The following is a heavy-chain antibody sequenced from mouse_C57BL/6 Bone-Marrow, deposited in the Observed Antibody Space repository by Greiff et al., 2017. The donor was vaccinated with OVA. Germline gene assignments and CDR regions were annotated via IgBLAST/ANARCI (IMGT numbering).Heavy chain of an antibody. CDR1: GYTFTSYW. CDR3: AREGGFYYHWYFDV. CDR2: IYPGSGST. Sequence: QVQLQQPGAELVKPGASVKMSCKASGYTFTSYWLTWVKQRPGQGLAWIGDIYPGSGSTNYNEKFKSKATLTVDPASSTAYMQLSSLTSEDSAVYYCAREGGFYYHWYFDVWGTGTTVTVSS. D-gene: IGHD1-1*01. V-gene: IGHV1-55*01. J-gene: IGHJ1*03.